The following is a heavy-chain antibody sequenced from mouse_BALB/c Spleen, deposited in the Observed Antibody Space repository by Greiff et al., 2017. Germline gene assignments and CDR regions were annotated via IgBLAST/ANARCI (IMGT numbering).Heavy chain of an antibody. V-gene: IGHV1S81*02. Sequence: QVQLQQSGAELVKPGASVKLSCKASGYTFTSYYMYWVKQRPGQGLEWIGGINPSNGGTNFNEKFKSKATLTVDKSSSTAYMQLSSLTSEDSAVYYCTRGGGDYAYWGQGTTLTVSS. D-gene: IGHD2-13*01. CDR1: GYTFTSYY. CDR2: INPSNGGT. J-gene: IGHJ2*01. CDR3: TRGGGDYAY.